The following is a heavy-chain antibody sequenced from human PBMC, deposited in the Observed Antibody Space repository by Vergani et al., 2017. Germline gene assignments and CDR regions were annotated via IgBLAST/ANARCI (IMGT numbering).Heavy chain of an antibody. V-gene: IGHV4-59*01. J-gene: IGHJ1*01. CDR2: IYYSGST. CDR1: GGSISSYY. D-gene: IGHD6-13*01. CDR3: ARTPRWSAAGTYFQH. Sequence: QVQLQESGPGLVKPSETLSLTCTVSGGSISSYYWSWIWQPPGKGLEWIGYIYYSGSTNYNPSLKSRVTISVDTSKNQFSLKLSSVTAADTAVYYCARTPRWSAAGTYFQHWGQGTLVTVSS.